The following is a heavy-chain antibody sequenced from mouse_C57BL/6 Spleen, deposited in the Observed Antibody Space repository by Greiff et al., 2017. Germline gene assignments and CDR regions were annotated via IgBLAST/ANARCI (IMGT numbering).Heavy chain of an antibody. J-gene: IGHJ2*01. Sequence: EVQRVESGGGLVQPGGSLKLSCAASGFTFSDYYMYWVRQTPEKRLEWVAYISNGGGSTYYPDTVKGRFTISRDNAKNTLYLQMSRLKSEDTAMYYCARHAPYYYGSFDYWGQGSTLTVSS. CDR2: ISNGGGST. CDR1: GFTFSDYY. D-gene: IGHD1-1*01. V-gene: IGHV5-12*01. CDR3: ARHAPYYYGSFDY.